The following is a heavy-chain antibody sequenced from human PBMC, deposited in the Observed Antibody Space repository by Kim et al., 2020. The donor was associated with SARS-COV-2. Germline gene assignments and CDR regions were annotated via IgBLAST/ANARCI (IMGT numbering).Heavy chain of an antibody. Sequence: SETLSLTCAVYGGSFSGYYWSWIRQPPGKGLEWIGEINHSGSTNYNPSLKSRVTISVDTSKNQFSLKLSSVTAADTAVYYCARVDFWSGYYTLNWFDPWGQGTLVTVSS. D-gene: IGHD3-3*01. CDR1: GGSFSGYY. J-gene: IGHJ5*02. CDR2: INHSGST. CDR3: ARVDFWSGYYTLNWFDP. V-gene: IGHV4-34*01.